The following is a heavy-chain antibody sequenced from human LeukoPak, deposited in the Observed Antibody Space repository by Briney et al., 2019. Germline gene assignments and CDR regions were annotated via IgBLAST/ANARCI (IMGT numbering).Heavy chain of an antibody. V-gene: IGHV3-53*05. CDR2: IYSGGST. CDR3: AKDREQWLRDYYFDY. CDR1: GFTVSSNY. Sequence: GGSLRLSCAASGFTVSSNYMSWVRQAPGKGLEGVSVIYSGGSTYYADSVRGRFTISRDNSKNTLYLQMNSLRAEDTAVYYCAKDREQWLRDYYFDYWGQGTLVTVSS. D-gene: IGHD6-19*01. J-gene: IGHJ4*02.